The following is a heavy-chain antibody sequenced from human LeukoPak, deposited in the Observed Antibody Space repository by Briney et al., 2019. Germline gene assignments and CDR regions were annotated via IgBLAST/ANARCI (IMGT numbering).Heavy chain of an antibody. CDR1: EYTFNNYY. Sequence: ASVNVSCKATEYTFNNYYLHWVRQAPGQGLEWMGWINPNSGDTNYAQKFQGRVTMTRDTSISTAYMELSRLRSDDTAVYYCARDYYYDSSGYFVGFGLWGQGTLVTVSS. CDR3: ARDYYYDSSGYFVGFGL. J-gene: IGHJ5*02. CDR2: INPNSGDT. V-gene: IGHV1-2*02. D-gene: IGHD3-22*01.